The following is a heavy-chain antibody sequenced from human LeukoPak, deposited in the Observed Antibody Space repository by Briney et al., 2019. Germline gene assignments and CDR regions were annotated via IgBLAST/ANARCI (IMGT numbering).Heavy chain of an antibody. Sequence: SETLSLTCTVSGGSVSSSSYYWGWIRQPPGKGLEWIGSIYYSGSTYYNPSLKSRVTISVDTSKNQFSLKLSSVTAADTAVYYCARDPRKGGFDAFDIWGQGTMVTVSS. D-gene: IGHD1-14*01. CDR1: GGSVSSSSYY. CDR2: IYYSGST. J-gene: IGHJ3*02. CDR3: ARDPRKGGFDAFDI. V-gene: IGHV4-39*07.